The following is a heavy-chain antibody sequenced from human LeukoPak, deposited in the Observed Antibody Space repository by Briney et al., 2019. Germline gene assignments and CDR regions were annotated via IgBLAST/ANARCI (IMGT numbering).Heavy chain of an antibody. CDR1: GFTVSSNY. D-gene: IGHD6-19*01. CDR3: ARDRSSGWPYFDY. V-gene: IGHV3-66*01. Sequence: GGSLRLSCAASGFTVSSNYMSWVRQAPGKGLEWVSVIYSGGSTYYADSVKGRFTISRDNSMNTLYLQMNSLRAEDTAVYYCARDRSSGWPYFDYWGQGTLVTVSS. CDR2: IYSGGST. J-gene: IGHJ4*02.